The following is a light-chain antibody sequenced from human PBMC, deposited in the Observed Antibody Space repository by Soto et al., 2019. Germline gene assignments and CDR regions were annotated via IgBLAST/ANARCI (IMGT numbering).Light chain of an antibody. CDR2: DAS. CDR1: QSVSSY. CDR3: QQRSNWPSYT. V-gene: IGKV3-11*01. J-gene: IGKJ2*01. Sequence: EIVLTQSPATLSLSPGERATLSCRASQSVSSYLAWYQQKPGQAPRLLIYDASNRATGIPARFSGSGSGTDFAITISGREPEDFAVDYCQQRSNWPSYTFGQGTKLEIK.